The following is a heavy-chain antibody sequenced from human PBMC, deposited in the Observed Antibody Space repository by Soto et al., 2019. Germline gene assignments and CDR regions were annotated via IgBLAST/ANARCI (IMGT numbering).Heavy chain of an antibody. CDR3: PDREPSRTNLAPYYLDF. J-gene: IGHJ4*02. CDR2: IHYSGTT. CDR1: GGSMRNYF. V-gene: IGHV4-59*01. D-gene: IGHD6-13*01. Sequence: SETLSLTCTVSGGSMRNYFWTWIRQPPGKGLEWIGYIHYSGTTSFFPSYNPSLRSRVTISEDTSKNQFSLKLLSVTTADTAVYSCPDREPSRTNLAPYYLDFWGQGTLVTVSS.